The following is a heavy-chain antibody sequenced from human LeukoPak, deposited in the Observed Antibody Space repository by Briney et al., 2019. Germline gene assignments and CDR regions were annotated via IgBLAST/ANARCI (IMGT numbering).Heavy chain of an antibody. CDR1: GYSFPTYW. CDR2: IYPDESNI. D-gene: IGHD2-2*03. Sequence: GESLKIYCKGSGYSFPTYWIAWVRQMPGKGLEWMGIIYPDESNIRYSPSFQGQVTISADKSISTAYLQWSSLKASDTAMYYCARPPSRGYSSSFEYWGQGTLVTVSS. CDR3: ARPPSRGYSSSFEY. V-gene: IGHV5-51*01. J-gene: IGHJ4*02.